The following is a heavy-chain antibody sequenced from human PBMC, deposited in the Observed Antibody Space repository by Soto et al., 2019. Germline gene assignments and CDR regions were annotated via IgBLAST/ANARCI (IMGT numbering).Heavy chain of an antibody. CDR3: TRWDGRSSGASCVFAS. D-gene: IGHD2-2*01. Sequence: EVQLVESGGGLVQSGGSLRLSCIASGFSPTRYWMSWVRQTPGKGLEWVAKINEDGTKRDYMESVEGRFTISRDNAKNSRSLQLNALRADETAVYYCTRWDGRSSGASCVFASWAQGTLVPVSS. V-gene: IGHV3-7*01. CDR1: GFSPTRYW. CDR2: INEDGTKR. J-gene: IGHJ4*02.